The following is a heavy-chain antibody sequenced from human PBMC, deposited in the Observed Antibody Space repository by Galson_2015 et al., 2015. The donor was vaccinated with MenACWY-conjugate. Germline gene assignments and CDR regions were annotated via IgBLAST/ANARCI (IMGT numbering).Heavy chain of an antibody. D-gene: IGHD1-1*01. CDR1: GFTFNNYW. CDR3: ARDNNWSFDY. V-gene: IGHV3-74*01. CDR2: IKADGSFS. Sequence: SLRLSCAASGFTFNNYWTHWVRQPPGKGLEWISYIKADGSFSNYADSVKGRFTISTDNAKNMVYLQMNGLGDEDTAVYFCARDNNWSFDYWGQGTLVTVSS. J-gene: IGHJ4*02.